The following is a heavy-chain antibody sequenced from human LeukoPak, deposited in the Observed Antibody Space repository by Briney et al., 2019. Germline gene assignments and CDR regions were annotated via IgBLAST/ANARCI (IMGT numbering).Heavy chain of an antibody. V-gene: IGHV1-24*01. CDR3: ARAVGEGDYDFWPDFDY. J-gene: IGHJ4*02. CDR2: FDPEDGET. CDR1: GYTLTELS. Sequence: ASVKVSCKVSGYTLTELSMHWVRQAPGKGLEWMGGFDPEDGETIYAQKFQGRVTMTEDTSTDTAYMELSSLRSEDTAVYYCARAVGEGDYDFWPDFDYWGQGTLVTVSS. D-gene: IGHD3-3*01.